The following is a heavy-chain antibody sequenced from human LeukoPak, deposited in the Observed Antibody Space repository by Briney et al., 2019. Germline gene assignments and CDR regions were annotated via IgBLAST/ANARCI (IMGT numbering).Heavy chain of an antibody. Sequence: GGSLKLSCAASGFTFSGSAMHWVRQASGKGLEWVGRIRSKANSYATAYAASVKGRFTISRDDSKNTAYLQMNSLKTEDTAVYYCASPRYGGYVYWGQGTLVTVSS. CDR2: IRSKANSYAT. D-gene: IGHD5-12*01. CDR3: ASPRYGGYVY. V-gene: IGHV3-73*01. CDR1: GFTFSGSA. J-gene: IGHJ4*02.